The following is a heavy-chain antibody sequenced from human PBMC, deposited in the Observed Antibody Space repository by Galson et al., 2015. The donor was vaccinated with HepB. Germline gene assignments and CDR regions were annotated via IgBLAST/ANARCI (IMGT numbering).Heavy chain of an antibody. CDR1: GGTFSSYA. J-gene: IGHJ6*02. V-gene: IGHV1-69*06. D-gene: IGHD1-7*01. Sequence: SVKVSCKASGGTFSSYAISWVRQAPGQGLEWMGGIIPFFGTANYAQKFQGRVTITADKSTSTAYMELRSLRSEDTAVYYCARARLAPGTIESGYYGMDVWGQGTTVTVSS. CDR3: ARARLAPGTIESGYYGMDV. CDR2: IIPFFGTA.